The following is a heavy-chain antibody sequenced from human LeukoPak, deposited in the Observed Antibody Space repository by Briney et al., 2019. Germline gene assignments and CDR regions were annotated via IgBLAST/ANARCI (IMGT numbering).Heavy chain of an antibody. CDR1: GGTFSSYA. CDR2: IIPILGIA. J-gene: IGHJ4*02. D-gene: IGHD5-24*01. CDR3: AREDGYNPGFDY. V-gene: IGHV1-69*04. Sequence: SVKVSCKASGGTFSSYAISWVRQAPGQGPEWMGRIIPILGIANYAQKFQGRVTITADKSTSTAYMELSCLRTEDTAVYYCAREDGYNPGFDYWGQGTLVTVSS.